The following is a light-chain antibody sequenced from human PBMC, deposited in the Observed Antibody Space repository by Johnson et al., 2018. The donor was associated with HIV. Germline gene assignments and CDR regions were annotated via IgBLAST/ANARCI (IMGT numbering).Light chain of an antibody. CDR2: GNN. Sequence: QPVLTQPPSASGTPGQSVTISCSGGSSNIRTNTVSWYQQLPGTSPKLLIYGNNQRPSGVPDRFSGSKSGTSASLAISGLHSEDEADYYCATWDDRLNGYVFGSGTKVTVL. CDR1: SSNIRTNT. V-gene: IGLV1-44*01. J-gene: IGLJ1*01. CDR3: ATWDDRLNGYV.